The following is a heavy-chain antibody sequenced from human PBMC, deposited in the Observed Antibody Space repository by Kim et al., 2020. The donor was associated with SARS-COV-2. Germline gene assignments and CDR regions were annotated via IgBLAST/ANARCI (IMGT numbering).Heavy chain of an antibody. CDR1: GFTFSSYG. CDR3: AKDYSSSWFSYYYYYGMDV. D-gene: IGHD6-13*01. CDR2: ISYDGSNK. J-gene: IGHJ6*02. V-gene: IGHV3-30*18. Sequence: GGSLRLSCAASGFTFSSYGMHWVRQAPGKGLEWVAVISYDGSNKYYADSVKGRFTISRDNSKNTLYLQMNSLRAEDTAVYYCAKDYSSSWFSYYYYYGMDVWGQGTTVTVSS.